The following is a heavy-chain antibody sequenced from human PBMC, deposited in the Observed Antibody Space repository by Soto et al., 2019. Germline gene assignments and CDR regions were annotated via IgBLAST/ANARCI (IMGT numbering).Heavy chain of an antibody. CDR2: IKQDGSEK. D-gene: IGHD3-10*01. J-gene: IGHJ2*01. CDR1: GFTFSSYW. V-gene: IGHV3-7*01. CDR3: ATNLWFGELFPRNGYFDL. Sequence: EVQLVESGGGLVQPGGSLRLSCAASGFTFSSYWMSWVRQAPGKGLEWVANIKQDGSEKYYVDSVKGRFTISRDNAKNSLYLQMNSLRAEDTAVYYCATNLWFGELFPRNGYFDLWGRGTLVTVSS.